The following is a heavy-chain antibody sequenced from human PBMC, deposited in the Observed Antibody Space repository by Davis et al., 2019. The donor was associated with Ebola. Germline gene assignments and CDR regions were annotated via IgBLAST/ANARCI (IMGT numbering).Heavy chain of an antibody. Sequence: GGSLGLSCAGSGFTFSDYYMSWFRQAPGKGLEWVAVISYDGSDESYTDSVKGRFTISRDNSKNTLYLQMNNLRAEDTAVYYCAADGGATQGFDYWGQGTLVTVSS. CDR3: AADGGATQGFDY. D-gene: IGHD1-26*01. CDR1: GFTFSDYY. J-gene: IGHJ4*02. V-gene: IGHV3-30-3*01. CDR2: ISYDGSDE.